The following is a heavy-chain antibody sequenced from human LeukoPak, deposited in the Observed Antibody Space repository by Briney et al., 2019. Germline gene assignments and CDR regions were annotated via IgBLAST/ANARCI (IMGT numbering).Heavy chain of an antibody. D-gene: IGHD3-10*01. J-gene: IGHJ4*02. Sequence: PSETLSLTCAVYGGSFSGYYWSWIRQPPGKGLEWIGEINHSGSTNYNPSLKSRVTISVDTSKNQFSLKLSSVTAADTAVYYCAREDLWFGELLSDYWGQGTLVTVSS. CDR1: GGSFSGYY. CDR2: INHSGST. CDR3: AREDLWFGELLSDY. V-gene: IGHV4-34*01.